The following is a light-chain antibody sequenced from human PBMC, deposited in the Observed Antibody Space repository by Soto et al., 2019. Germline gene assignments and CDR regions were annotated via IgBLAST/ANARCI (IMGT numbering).Light chain of an antibody. CDR3: QQYNSIGGT. CDR2: DAS. CDR1: QSISSW. Sequence: DIQMTQSPSTLSASVGDRVTITCRASQSISSWLAWYQQKPGKAPKLLIYDASSLESGVPSRFSGSGSGTEFTLPISSLQPDDFATYYCQQYNSIGGTFGQGTKLEIK. V-gene: IGKV1-5*01. J-gene: IGKJ2*01.